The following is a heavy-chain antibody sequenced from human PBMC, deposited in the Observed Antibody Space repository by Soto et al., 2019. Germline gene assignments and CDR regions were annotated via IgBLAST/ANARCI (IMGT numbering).Heavy chain of an antibody. CDR3: ARDRWTARANWFDP. CDR2: ISDRGST. V-gene: IGHV4-59*01. D-gene: IGHD3-16*02. J-gene: IGHJ5*02. CDR1: GGSIDDYY. Sequence: QVELQQSGPGLVKPSETLSLTCTVFGGSIDDYYWSWIRQSPGKGLEWIGHISDRGSTDYNPSLNSRVTISVDRSKKQFSLKVTSVTAADTAVYYCARDRWTARANWFDPWGQGTLVTVSS.